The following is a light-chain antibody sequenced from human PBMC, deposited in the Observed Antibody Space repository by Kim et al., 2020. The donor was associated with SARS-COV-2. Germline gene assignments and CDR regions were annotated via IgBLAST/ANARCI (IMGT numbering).Light chain of an antibody. CDR2: GAS. CDR3: QHLNNYPIT. J-gene: IGKJ5*01. CDR1: QDISSY. Sequence: APVGDRVTSTCRASQDISSYLAWYQQKPGKAPNLLIYGASTLQNGVPSRFSGGGSGTDFTLTISSLQPEDFATYYCQHLNNYPITFGQGTRLEIK. V-gene: IGKV1-9*01.